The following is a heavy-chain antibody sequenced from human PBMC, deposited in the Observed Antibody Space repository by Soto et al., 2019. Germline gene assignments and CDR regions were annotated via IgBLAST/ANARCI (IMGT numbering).Heavy chain of an antibody. D-gene: IGHD3-22*01. CDR1: GFTFSSYA. J-gene: IGHJ4*02. Sequence: PGGSLRLSCAASGFTFSSYAMSWVRQAPGKGLEWVSAISGSGGSTYYADSVKGRFTISRDNSKNTPYLQMNSLRAEDTAVYYCAKGPHYYDSSGYYYFDYWGQGTLVTVSS. V-gene: IGHV3-23*01. CDR2: ISGSGGST. CDR3: AKGPHYYDSSGYYYFDY.